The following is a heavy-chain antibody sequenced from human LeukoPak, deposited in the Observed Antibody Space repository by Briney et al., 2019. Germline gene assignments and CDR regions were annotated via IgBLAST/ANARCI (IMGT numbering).Heavy chain of an antibody. J-gene: IGHJ6*02. CDR2: ISYSGST. V-gene: IGHV4-59*12. D-gene: IGHD3-22*01. Sequence: SETLSLTCTVSGGAISSYYWSWIRQPPGKGLEWIGYISYSGSTNYNPSLKTRVTISVDTSRNQFSLKLSSVTAADTAVYYCARDYYDSSGYYYSYYGMDVWGQGTTVTVSS. CDR3: ARDYYDSSGYYYSYYGMDV. CDR1: GGAISSYY.